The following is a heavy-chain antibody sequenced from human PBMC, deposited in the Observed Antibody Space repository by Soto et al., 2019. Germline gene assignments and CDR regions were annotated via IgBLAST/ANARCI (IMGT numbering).Heavy chain of an antibody. CDR3: TRYPTFDY. Sequence: GGSLRLSCVASGFTFRDYLMHWVRQTPGKGLVWVSRITGDGSDTLYEDSVRGRFTISRDNARNTVYLQMNNLRAEDTGVYYCTRYPTFDYWGQGTLVTVSS. V-gene: IGHV3-74*01. J-gene: IGHJ4*02. CDR1: GFTFRDYL. CDR2: ITGDGSDT.